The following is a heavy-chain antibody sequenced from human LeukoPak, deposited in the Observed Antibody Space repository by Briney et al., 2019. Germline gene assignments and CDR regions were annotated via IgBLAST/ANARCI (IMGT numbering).Heavy chain of an antibody. V-gene: IGHV1-8*01. CDR3: ARGITMVRGVILGY. CDR2: MNPNSGNT. D-gene: IGHD3-10*01. CDR1: GYTFTSYD. J-gene: IGHJ4*02. Sequence: ASVKVSCKASGYTFTSYDINWVRQATGQGLEWMGWMNPNSGNTGYAQKFQGRVTMTRHTSISTAYMELSSLRSEDTAVYYCARGITMVRGVILGYWGQGTLVTVSS.